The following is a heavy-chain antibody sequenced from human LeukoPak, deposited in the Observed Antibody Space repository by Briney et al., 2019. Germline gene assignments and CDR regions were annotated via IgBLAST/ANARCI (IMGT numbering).Heavy chain of an antibody. Sequence: GGSLRLSCAASGFTFSNSAMNWVRQVPGKGLEGVSSIDYDSSHIYYAASVRGRFTISRDNARNSVYLQMNSLRVEDTAVYYCARDPLRYLRVGHYDYWGQGTLVAVSS. D-gene: IGHD3-9*01. CDR1: GFTFSNSA. CDR2: IDYDSSHI. J-gene: IGHJ4*02. V-gene: IGHV3-21*01. CDR3: ARDPLRYLRVGHYDY.